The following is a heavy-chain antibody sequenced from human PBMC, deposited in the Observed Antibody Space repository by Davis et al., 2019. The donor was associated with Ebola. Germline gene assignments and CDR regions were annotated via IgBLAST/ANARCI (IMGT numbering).Heavy chain of an antibody. J-gene: IGHJ6*02. CDR3: ARPLPATTLLYGMDV. CDR2: INAGNGNT. D-gene: IGHD2-2*01. CDR1: GYTFTSYA. Sequence: ASVKVSCKASGYTFTSYAMHWVRQAPGQRLEWMGWINAGNGNTKYSQKFQGRVTITADKSTSTAYMELSSLRSEDTAVYYCARPLPATTLLYGMDVWGQGTTVTVSS. V-gene: IGHV1-3*01.